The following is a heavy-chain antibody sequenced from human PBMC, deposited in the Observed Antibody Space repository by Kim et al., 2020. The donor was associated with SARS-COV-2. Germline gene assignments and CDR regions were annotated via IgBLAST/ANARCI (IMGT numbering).Heavy chain of an antibody. V-gene: IGHV3-33*01. CDR3: ARDQGWFGELSVFDY. J-gene: IGHJ4*02. Sequence: GGSLRLSCAASGFTFSSYGMRWVRQAPGKGLEWVADIWYDGSNKYYADSVKGRFTISRDNSKNTLYLQMNSLGAEDTAVYYCARDQGWFGELSVFDYWGQGTLVTVSS. D-gene: IGHD3-10*01. CDR1: GFTFSSYG. CDR2: IWYDGSNK.